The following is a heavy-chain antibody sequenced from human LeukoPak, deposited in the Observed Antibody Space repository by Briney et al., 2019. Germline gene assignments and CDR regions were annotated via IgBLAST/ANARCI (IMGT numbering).Heavy chain of an antibody. CDR1: GYTFTSYY. V-gene: IGHV1-46*01. CDR2: INPSGGST. CDR3: VRDSPISGGYYGGLGY. J-gene: IGHJ4*02. Sequence: GASVKVSCKASGYTFTSYYMHWVRQAPGQGLEWMGIINPSGGSTSYAQKFQGRITLTRDTSTSTVYMELSSLRSEDTAAYYCVRDSPISGGYYGGLGYWGQGSLLTVSS. D-gene: IGHD1-26*01.